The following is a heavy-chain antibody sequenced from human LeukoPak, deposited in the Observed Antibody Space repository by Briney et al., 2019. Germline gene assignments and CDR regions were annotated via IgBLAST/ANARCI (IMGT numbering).Heavy chain of an antibody. D-gene: IGHD3-22*01. J-gene: IGHJ4*02. V-gene: IGHV5-51*01. Sequence: GESLEISCKASGYSFTSYWIGWVRQMPGKGLEWMGIIYPGDSDTTYSPSFQGQVTISADKSISTAYLQWSSLKASDTAMYYCAITDSSGYANFDYWGQGTLVTVSS. CDR2: IYPGDSDT. CDR3: AITDSSGYANFDY. CDR1: GYSFTSYW.